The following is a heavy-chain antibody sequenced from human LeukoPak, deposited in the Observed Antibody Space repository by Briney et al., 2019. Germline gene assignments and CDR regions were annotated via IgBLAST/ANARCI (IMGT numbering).Heavy chain of an antibody. CDR1: GFTFSSYG. D-gene: IGHD5-12*01. V-gene: IGHV3-30*02. CDR3: AKDGEWLRRTNYFDY. CDR2: IESDESIR. J-gene: IGHJ4*02. Sequence: GGSLRLSCAASGFTFSSYGMHWVRQTPGKGLEWVAFIESDESIRQYADLVKGRFTISRDNSKNTLYLQMNSLRAEDTAVYYCAKDGEWLRRTNYFDYWGQGTLVTVSS.